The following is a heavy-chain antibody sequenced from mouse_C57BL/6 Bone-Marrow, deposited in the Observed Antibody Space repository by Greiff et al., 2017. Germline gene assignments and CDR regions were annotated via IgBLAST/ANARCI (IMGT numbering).Heavy chain of an antibody. D-gene: IGHD1-1*01. Sequence: EVHLVESGGGLVKPGGSLTLSCAASGFTFSDYGMYWVRQAPEKGLEWVAYISSGSSTIYYADTVKGRFTISRDNAKKTLFLPMTSRRSEYTAMYYCANYGSSYGYWYFDVWGTGTTVTVSS. CDR2: ISSGSSTI. V-gene: IGHV5-17*01. CDR1: GFTFSDYG. J-gene: IGHJ1*03. CDR3: ANYGSSYGYWYFDV.